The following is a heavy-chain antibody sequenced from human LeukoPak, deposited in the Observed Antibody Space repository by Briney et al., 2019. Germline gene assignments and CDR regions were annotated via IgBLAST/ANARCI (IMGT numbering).Heavy chain of an antibody. CDR2: IKPDSGFT. D-gene: IGHD3-10*01. V-gene: IGHV1-2*02. CDR3: ARGGITMVRGATPTWFDP. J-gene: IGHJ5*02. CDR1: GYAFTVRY. Sequence: GSVKDSCMASGYAFTVRYMHWVRQVPGQELEWMGFIKPDSGFTNYAQKFQGRVTMTRDTSISTAYMELSRLRSDDTAVYYCARGGITMVRGATPTWFDPWCQGTLVIVSS.